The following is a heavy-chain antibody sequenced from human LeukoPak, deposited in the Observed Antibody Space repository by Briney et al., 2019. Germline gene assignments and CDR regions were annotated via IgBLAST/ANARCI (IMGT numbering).Heavy chain of an antibody. J-gene: IGHJ5*02. V-gene: IGHV4-34*01. Sequence: SETLSLTCAVYGGSFSGYYWSWIRQPPGKGLERIGEINHSGSTNYNPSLKSRVTISVDTSKNQFSLRLSSVTAADTAVYYCARFGIVGAKYWFDPWGQGTLVTVSS. CDR3: ARFGIVGAKYWFDP. CDR2: INHSGST. CDR1: GGSFSGYY. D-gene: IGHD1-26*01.